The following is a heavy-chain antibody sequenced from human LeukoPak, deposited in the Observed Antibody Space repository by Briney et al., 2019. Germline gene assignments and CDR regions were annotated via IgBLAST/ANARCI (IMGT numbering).Heavy chain of an antibody. V-gene: IGHV3-48*04. CDR2: ISSSSSTI. CDR3: ASRPGYSSIDY. Sequence: GGSLRLSCAASVFTFSSYRMNWVRQAPGKGLGWVSYISSSSSTIYYADSVKGRFTISRDNAKNSLYLQMNSLRAEDTAVYYCASRPGYSSIDYWGQGTLVTVSS. J-gene: IGHJ4*02. CDR1: VFTFSSYR. D-gene: IGHD5-18*01.